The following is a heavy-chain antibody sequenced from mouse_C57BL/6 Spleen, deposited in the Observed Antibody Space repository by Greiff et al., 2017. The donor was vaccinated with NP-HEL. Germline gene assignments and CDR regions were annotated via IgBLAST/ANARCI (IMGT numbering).Heavy chain of an antibody. J-gene: IGHJ2*01. Sequence: EVKLMESGPGLVKPSQSLSLTCSVTGYSITSGYYWNWIRQFPGNKLEWMGYISYDGSNNYNPSLKNRISITRDTSKNQFFLKLKSVTTEDTATYYCARDGSNYAFYYVDYWGQGTTLTVSS. D-gene: IGHD2-5*01. V-gene: IGHV3-6*01. CDR2: ISYDGSN. CDR1: GYSITSGYY. CDR3: ARDGSNYAFYYVDY.